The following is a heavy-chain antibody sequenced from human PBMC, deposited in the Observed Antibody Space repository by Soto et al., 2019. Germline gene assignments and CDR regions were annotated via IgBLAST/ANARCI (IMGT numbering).Heavy chain of an antibody. CDR2: ISNSADST. Sequence: EVQLLESGGGLVQPGGSLRLSCAASGFTFSNYAMSWVRQAPGKGLEWVSSISNSADSTYYGDSVKGRFTISRDNSKNTLYLQMKVLRAEDTAVYYCANDRRYGGNYNWYFDLWGRGTLVTVSS. V-gene: IGHV3-23*01. CDR1: GFTFSNYA. CDR3: ANDRRYGGNYNWYFDL. J-gene: IGHJ2*01. D-gene: IGHD2-21*02.